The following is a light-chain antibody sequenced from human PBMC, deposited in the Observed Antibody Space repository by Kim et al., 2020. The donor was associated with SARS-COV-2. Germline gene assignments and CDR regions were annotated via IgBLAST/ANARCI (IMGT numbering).Light chain of an antibody. V-gene: IGLV2-14*03. CDR2: DVF. J-gene: IGLJ3*02. CDR3: SSYTSSNNWV. CDR1: SSDVGGYNY. Sequence: GQSITISCTGTSSDVGGYNYVSWYQQHPGKAPTLMIFDVFHRPSGVSYRFSGSKSGNTASLTISGLQAEDEADYYCSSYTSSNNWVFGGGTQLTVL.